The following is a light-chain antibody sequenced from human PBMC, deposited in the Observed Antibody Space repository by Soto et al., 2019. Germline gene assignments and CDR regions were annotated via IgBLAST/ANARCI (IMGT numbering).Light chain of an antibody. J-gene: IGKJ4*01. CDR1: QSVSGD. CDR2: DAS. Sequence: EIVLTQSPATLSVSPGERATLSCRASQSVSGDLAWYHHKPGQAPRLLIYDASTRALDTPARFAGSGAGTESTLTVDSLQSDDIAVYYCQQYYNWPVTFGGGTKVDIK. CDR3: QQYYNWPVT. V-gene: IGKV3-15*01.